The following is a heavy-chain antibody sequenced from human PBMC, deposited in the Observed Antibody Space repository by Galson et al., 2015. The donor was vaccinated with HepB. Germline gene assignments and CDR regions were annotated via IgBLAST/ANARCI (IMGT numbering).Heavy chain of an antibody. V-gene: IGHV3-11*06. Sequence: SLRLSCAASGFTFSDYYMSWIRQAPGKGLEWVSYISSSSSYTNYADSVKGRFTISRDNAKNSLYLQMNSLRAEDTAVYYCARGVTMMPNGDYWGQGTLVTVSS. D-gene: IGHD3-22*01. J-gene: IGHJ4*02. CDR3: ARGVTMMPNGDY. CDR2: ISSSSSYT. CDR1: GFTFSDYY.